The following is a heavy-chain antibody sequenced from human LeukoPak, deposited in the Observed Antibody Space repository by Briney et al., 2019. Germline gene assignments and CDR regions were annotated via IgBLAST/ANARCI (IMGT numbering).Heavy chain of an antibody. D-gene: IGHD2-2*01. J-gene: IGHJ4*01. CDR3: ARSSTYSPYYLDS. CDR1: GYLFRKNW. Sequence: GESLKISCKASGYLFRKNWIGWVRQMPGKGLEWMGIIYPPDSDTRYGREFQGQVTISVDESINTAYPQWSSLKASDTAMYYCARSSTYSPYYLDSWGQGTLVTVSS. V-gene: IGHV5-51*01. CDR2: IYPPDSDT.